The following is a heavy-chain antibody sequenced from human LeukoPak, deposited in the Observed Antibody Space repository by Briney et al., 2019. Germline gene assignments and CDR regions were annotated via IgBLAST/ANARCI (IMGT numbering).Heavy chain of an antibody. J-gene: IGHJ4*02. Sequence: FETLSITCTVSGGSISSYYWSWMRQPPGKGLEWIGYIYDSGSTNYNPSLKSRVTMAVDTSKKQFSLKLSSVTAADTAIYYCARVSARLHDFDYWGRGTLDPVSS. CDR1: GGSISSYY. CDR3: ARVSARLHDFDY. CDR2: IYDSGST. V-gene: IGHV4-59*01. D-gene: IGHD6-25*01.